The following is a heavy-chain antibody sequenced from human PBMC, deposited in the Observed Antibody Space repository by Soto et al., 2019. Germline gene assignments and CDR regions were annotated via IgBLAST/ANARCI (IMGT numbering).Heavy chain of an antibody. J-gene: IGHJ3*02. D-gene: IGHD5-18*01. Sequence: QVQLQESGPGLVKPSQTLSLTCTVSGGSISSANYYWSWIRQPPGKGLEYIGYIYYSGSTYYNPSRKSRVTLSVDTSKNQFSLKLSSVTAADTAVYYCASQAYSYGYASVVGAFDIWGQGTMVTVSS. CDR2: IYYSGST. CDR3: ASQAYSYGYASVVGAFDI. CDR1: GGSISSANYY. V-gene: IGHV4-30-4*01.